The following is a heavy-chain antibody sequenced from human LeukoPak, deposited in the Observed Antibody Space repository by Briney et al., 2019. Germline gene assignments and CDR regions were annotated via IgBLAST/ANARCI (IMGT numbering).Heavy chain of an antibody. D-gene: IGHD3-22*01. CDR1: GGTFSSYA. V-gene: IGHV1-69*13. CDR2: IIPIFGTA. J-gene: IGHJ4*02. CDR3: AREGDYYDSSGYDY. Sequence: ASVKVSCKASGGTFSSYAISWVRQAPGQGLEWMGGIIPIFGTANYAQKFQGRATITADESTSTAYMELSSLRSEDTAVYYCAREGDYYDSSGYDYWGQGTLVTVSS.